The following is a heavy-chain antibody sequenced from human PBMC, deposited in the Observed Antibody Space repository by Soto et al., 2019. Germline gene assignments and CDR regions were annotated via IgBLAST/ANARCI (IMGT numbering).Heavy chain of an antibody. CDR1: GFTFSSYE. CDR3: AREWGDGYLDW. D-gene: IGHD3-22*01. CDR2: ISVSGDTI. J-gene: IGHJ4*02. V-gene: IGHV3-48*03. Sequence: EVQLVESGGGLVQPGGSLRLSCAASGFTFSSYEMNWVRQAPGQGLEWVSYISVSGDTIYYADSVKGRFTISRDNAKSSLFLQMNSLRAEDTAVYYCAREWGDGYLDWWGQGTLVTVSS.